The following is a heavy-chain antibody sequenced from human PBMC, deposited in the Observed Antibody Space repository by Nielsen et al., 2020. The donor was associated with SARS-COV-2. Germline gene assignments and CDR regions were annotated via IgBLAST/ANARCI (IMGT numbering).Heavy chain of an antibody. V-gene: IGHV3-9*01. CDR1: GFTFDDYA. CDR3: AKGRPFDY. CDR2: ISWNSGSI. J-gene: IGHJ4*02. Sequence: SLRLSCAASGFTFDDYAMHWVRQAPGKGLEWVSGISWNSGSIGYADSVKGRFTISRDNAKNSLYLQMNSLRAEDTALYYCAKGRPFDYWGQGTLVTVSS.